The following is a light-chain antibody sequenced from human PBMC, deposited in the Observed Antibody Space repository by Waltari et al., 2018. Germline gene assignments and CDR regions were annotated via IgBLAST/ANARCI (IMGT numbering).Light chain of an antibody. V-gene: IGKV3-15*01. CDR1: QSISSN. CDR3: QHHNNWPPGRT. Sequence: EIVMTQSPATLSVSPGERATLSCRASQSISSNLAWYQQKSGQAPRLLIYGASTRATGIPARFSGSGSGTEFTLTISSLQSGDFAVYYCQHHNNWPPGRTFGQGTKVEIK. CDR2: GAS. J-gene: IGKJ1*01.